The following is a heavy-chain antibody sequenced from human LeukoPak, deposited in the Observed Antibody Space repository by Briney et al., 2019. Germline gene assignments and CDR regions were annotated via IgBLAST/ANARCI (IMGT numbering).Heavy chain of an antibody. J-gene: IGHJ5*02. Sequence: PGGSLRLSCAASGFMFSSYWIHWVRQAPGKGLVWVSRINSDRSSTNYADSVKGRFTISRDNAKKTVYLQMNSLRAEDTAVYYCTREYFGKFDPWGQGTLATVSS. V-gene: IGHV3-74*01. D-gene: IGHD3-10*01. CDR2: INSDRSST. CDR3: TREYFGKFDP. CDR1: GFMFSSYW.